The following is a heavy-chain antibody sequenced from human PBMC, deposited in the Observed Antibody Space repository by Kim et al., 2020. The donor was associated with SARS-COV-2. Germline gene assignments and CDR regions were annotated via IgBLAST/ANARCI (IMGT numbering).Heavy chain of an antibody. CDR1: GFTLSNYG. CDR2: ISGGASNT. Sequence: GGSLRLSCVASGFTLSNYGTSWVRQAPGKGLEWVSAISGGASNTFHTDSVKGRFTVSRDSSKNTLYLQMNNLRAEDTAVYYREVRHGINVPYWGQGTLVTVSS. CDR3: EVRHGINVPY. J-gene: IGHJ4*02. V-gene: IGHV3-23*01. D-gene: IGHD3-10*01.